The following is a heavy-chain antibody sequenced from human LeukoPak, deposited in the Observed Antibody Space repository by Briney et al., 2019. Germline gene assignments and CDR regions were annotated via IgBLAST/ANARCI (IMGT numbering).Heavy chain of an antibody. D-gene: IGHD3-22*01. CDR1: GRSISSSSYY. CDR2: IYYSGST. V-gene: IGHV4-39*01. Sequence: SETLSLTCTVSGRSISSSSYYWGWIRQPPGKGREWVGSIYYSGSTYYNPSLKSRVTISVDTSKNQFSLKLSSVTAADTAVYYCARLGVTYYYDSSGGAFDSWGQGTLVTVSS. J-gene: IGHJ4*02. CDR3: ARLGVTYYYDSSGGAFDS.